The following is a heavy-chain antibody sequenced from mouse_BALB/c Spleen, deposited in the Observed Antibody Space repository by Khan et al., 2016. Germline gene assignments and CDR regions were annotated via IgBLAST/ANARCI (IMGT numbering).Heavy chain of an antibody. CDR2: ISYSGST. Sequence: EVQLQESGPSIVKPSQTLSLTCSVTGDSLTSGYWNWIRKFPGNKLEYMGYISYSGSTYYNPSLKSRISITRDTSKNQYYLQLNSVTTEDTATYCCATYDGYLLDDWGQGTTLTVSS. CDR1: GDSLTSGY. J-gene: IGHJ2*01. D-gene: IGHD2-3*01. CDR3: ATYDGYLLDD. V-gene: IGHV3-8*02.